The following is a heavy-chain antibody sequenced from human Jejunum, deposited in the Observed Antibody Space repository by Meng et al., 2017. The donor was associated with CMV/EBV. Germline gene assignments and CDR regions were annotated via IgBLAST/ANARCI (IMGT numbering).Heavy chain of an antibody. CDR1: YP. CDR3: AREAYYYDTSGYPRGNYFDY. D-gene: IGHD3-22*01. CDR2: ISFDGSNK. Sequence: YPMAWVRQAPGGGLEWVAVISFDGSNKYYADSVQGRFTISRDNSKNTLSLQMSSLRVEDTAVYYCAREAYYYDTSGYPRGNYFDYWGQGTLVTVSS. J-gene: IGHJ4*02. V-gene: IGHV3-30-3*01.